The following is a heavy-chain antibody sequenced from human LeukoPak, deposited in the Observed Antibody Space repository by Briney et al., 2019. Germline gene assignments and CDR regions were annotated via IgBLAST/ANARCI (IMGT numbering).Heavy chain of an antibody. CDR1: GGSISSYY. Sequence: SETLSLICTVSGGSISSYYWSWIRQPPGKGLEWIGYIYYSGSINYNPSLKSRVTISVDTSKNQFSLKVSSVTAADTAVYYCASVSPWNWGQGTLVTVSS. CDR2: IYYSGSI. V-gene: IGHV4-59*12. D-gene: IGHD1-1*01. CDR3: ASVSPWN. J-gene: IGHJ4*02.